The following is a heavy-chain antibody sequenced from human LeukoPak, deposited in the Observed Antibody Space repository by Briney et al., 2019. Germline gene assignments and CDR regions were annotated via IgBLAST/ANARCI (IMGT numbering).Heavy chain of an antibody. D-gene: IGHD5-24*01. V-gene: IGHV5-51*01. Sequence: GESLKISCKGSEYRFSSYWIGWVRQMPGKGPEWMGIIYPGDSDTRYSPSFHGQVTISADKSISTAYLQWGSLKASDTAMYYCARLEMATIGGGFDYWGQGTLVTVSS. CDR2: IYPGDSDT. CDR3: ARLEMATIGGGFDY. CDR1: EYRFSSYW. J-gene: IGHJ4*02.